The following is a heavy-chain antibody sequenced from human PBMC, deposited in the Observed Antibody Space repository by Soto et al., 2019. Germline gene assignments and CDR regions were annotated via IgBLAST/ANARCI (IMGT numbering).Heavy chain of an antibody. CDR2: IDPSASYT. CDR1: GYSFTSFW. J-gene: IGHJ4*02. D-gene: IGHD5-18*01. V-gene: IGHV5-10-1*01. Sequence: EVQLVQSGVEVKKPGESLRISCKGSGYSFTSFWITWVRQMPGKGLEWMGRIDPSASYTNYSPSFQGHVTISPDKSISTAYLQWSSLKASDTAMYYCATHTAMVSPLDYWGQGTLVIVSS. CDR3: ATHTAMVSPLDY.